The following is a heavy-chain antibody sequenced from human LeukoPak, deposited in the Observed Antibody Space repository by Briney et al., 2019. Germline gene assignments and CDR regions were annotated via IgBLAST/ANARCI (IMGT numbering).Heavy chain of an antibody. J-gene: IGHJ4*02. CDR2: MFYNGNT. CDR1: GGSINTYY. CDR3: ARGPPPDFDY. V-gene: IGHV4-59*12. Sequence: SETLSLTCTVSGGSINTYYWTWIRQPPGRGLEWIGYMFYNGNTNYNPSLRSRVTMSVDTAKNQVSLKLSSVTAADTAVYYCARGPPPDFDYWGRGTLVTVSS.